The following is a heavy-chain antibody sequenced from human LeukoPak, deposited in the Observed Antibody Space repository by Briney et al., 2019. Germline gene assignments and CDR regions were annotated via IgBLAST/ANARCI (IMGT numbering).Heavy chain of an antibody. CDR3: ARLGSQGGVAALDY. D-gene: IGHD6-25*01. Sequence: QTGGSLRLSCATSGFTFSNAWMNWVRQAPGKGLVWVSRINSDGSSTSYADSVKGRFTISRDNAKNTLYLQMNSLRAEDTAVYYCARLGSQGGVAALDYWGQGTLVTVSS. CDR1: GFTFSNAW. J-gene: IGHJ4*02. V-gene: IGHV3-74*01. CDR2: INSDGSST.